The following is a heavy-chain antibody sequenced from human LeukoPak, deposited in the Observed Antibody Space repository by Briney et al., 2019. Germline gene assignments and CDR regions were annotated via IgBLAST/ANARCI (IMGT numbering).Heavy chain of an antibody. CDR1: GFTFSSYS. CDR2: ISSSSSYI. J-gene: IGHJ4*02. D-gene: IGHD1-26*01. CDR3: ARSFGRTKRIEWELSEKGNY. V-gene: IGHV3-21*01. Sequence: GGSLTLSCAASGFTFSSYSMNWVRQAPGKGLEWVSSISSSSSYIYYADSVKGRFTFSRDNAKNSLYLQMNSLRAEDTAVYYCARSFGRTKRIEWELSEKGNYWGQGTLVTVSS.